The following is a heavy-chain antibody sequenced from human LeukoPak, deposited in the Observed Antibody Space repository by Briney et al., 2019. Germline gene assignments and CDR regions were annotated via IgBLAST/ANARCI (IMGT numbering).Heavy chain of an antibody. CDR3: ATWGITMIRGVT. CDR2: IYPGDSDT. V-gene: IGHV5-51*01. D-gene: IGHD3-10*01. Sequence: GEALKISCKASGYSFTGYWIGWARQMPGKSLEWMGIIYPGDSDTRYSPSLQRQGTISADKYINTAYLQWSSLKASDTAMYYCATWGITMIRGVTWGQGTLVTVSS. J-gene: IGHJ4*02. CDR1: GYSFTGYW.